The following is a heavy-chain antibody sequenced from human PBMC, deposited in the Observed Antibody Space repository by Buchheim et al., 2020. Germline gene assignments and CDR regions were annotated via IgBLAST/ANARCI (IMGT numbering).Heavy chain of an antibody. CDR2: IYYSGST. V-gene: IGHV4-31*03. CDR3: ARTTYYYGSGTSEGYYYYYGMDV. D-gene: IGHD3-10*01. CDR1: GGSISSGGYY. J-gene: IGHJ6*02. Sequence: QVQLQESGPGLVKPSQTLSLTCTVSGGSISSGGYYWSWIRQHPGKGLEWIGYIYYSGSTYSNPSLKSRVTKSVDRSKNQFSLKLSSVTAADTAVYYCARTTYYYGSGTSEGYYYYYGMDVWGQGTT.